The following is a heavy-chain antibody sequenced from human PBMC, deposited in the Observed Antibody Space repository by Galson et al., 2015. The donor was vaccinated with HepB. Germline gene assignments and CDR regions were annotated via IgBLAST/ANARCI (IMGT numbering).Heavy chain of an antibody. J-gene: IGHJ5*02. CDR1: GISFINLT. Sequence: SVKVSCKASGISFINLTFSWVRLAPGQGLEWLGGIIPTLRTTNNAQKFQGRITFTADERTSTAYMELRSLRSEDTAVYYCARDLDLLMQYPRPGVGWFDPWGQGTLVTVSS. CDR2: IIPTLRTT. D-gene: IGHD3-3*01. V-gene: IGHV1-69*13. CDR3: ARDLDLLMQYPRPGVGWFDP.